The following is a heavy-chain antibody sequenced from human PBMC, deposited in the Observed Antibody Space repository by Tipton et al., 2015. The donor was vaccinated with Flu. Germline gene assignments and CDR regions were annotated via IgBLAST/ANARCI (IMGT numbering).Heavy chain of an antibody. CDR2: VSTSGNII. J-gene: IGHJ4*02. Sequence: SLRLSCTASGFTFSSYEMNWVRQAPGKGLEWVSYVSTSGNIIYYADSVKGRFTISRDNAENLLFLQMNSLRAEDTAVYYCVRGGDGSGSSNSIIGPFDYWGLGNLVTVSS. CDR3: VRGGDGSGSSNSIIGPFDY. CDR1: GFTFSSYE. V-gene: IGHV3-48*03. D-gene: IGHD3-22*01.